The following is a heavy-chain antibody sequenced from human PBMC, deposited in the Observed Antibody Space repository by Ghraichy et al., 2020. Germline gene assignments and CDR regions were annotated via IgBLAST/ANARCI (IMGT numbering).Heavy chain of an antibody. V-gene: IGHV3-23*01. Sequence: GESLNISCAASGFTFSSYAMSWVRQAPGKGLEWVSAISGSGGSTYYADSVKGRFTISRDNSKNTLYLQMNSLRAEDTAVYYCAKAWYSSGWYTVTPKGGFDYGGQGTLVTVSS. D-gene: IGHD6-19*01. CDR3: AKAWYSSGWYTVTPKGGFDY. J-gene: IGHJ4*02. CDR1: GFTFSSYA. CDR2: ISGSGGST.